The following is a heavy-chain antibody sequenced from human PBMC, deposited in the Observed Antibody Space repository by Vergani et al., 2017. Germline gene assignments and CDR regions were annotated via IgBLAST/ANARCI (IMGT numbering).Heavy chain of an antibody. D-gene: IGHD6-13*01. J-gene: IGHJ4*02. CDR2: IYYSGST. CDR3: ARDIAAAARCYFDY. V-gene: IGHV4-59*01. CDR1: GGSISSYY. Sequence: QVQLQESGPGLVKPSETLSLTCTVSGGSISSYYWSWIRQPPGKGLEWIGYIYYSGSTNYNPSLKSRVTISVDTSKNQFSLKLSSVTAADTAVYYCARDIAAAARCYFDYWGQGTLVTVSS.